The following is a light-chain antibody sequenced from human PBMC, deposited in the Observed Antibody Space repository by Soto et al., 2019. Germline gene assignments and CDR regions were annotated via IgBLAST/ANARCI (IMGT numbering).Light chain of an antibody. V-gene: IGLV3-21*04. Sequence: SYEPTQPPSVSVAPGDTARISCGGNNIGDKSVHWYQQKPGQAPVLVIFYDTDRPSGIPERFSASNSGHTATLTISRVEAGDEADYYCQVWDSISDHRVFGGGTKLTVL. CDR1: NIGDKS. CDR3: QVWDSISDHRV. J-gene: IGLJ3*02. CDR2: YDT.